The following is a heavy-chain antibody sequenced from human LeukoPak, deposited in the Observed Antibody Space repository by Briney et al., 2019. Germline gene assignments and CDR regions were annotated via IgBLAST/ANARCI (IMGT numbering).Heavy chain of an antibody. V-gene: IGHV1-2*02. Sequence: ASVKVSCKASGYTFTVYYMHWVRQAPGQGLEWMGWINPNSGGTNYAQKFQGRVTTTRDTSISTAYLELSRLRSDDTAVYYCARVLGTMVRGLSRATNYGMDVWGQGTTVTVSS. D-gene: IGHD3-10*01. CDR3: ARVLGTMVRGLSRATNYGMDV. CDR2: INPNSGGT. CDR1: GYTFTVYY. J-gene: IGHJ6*02.